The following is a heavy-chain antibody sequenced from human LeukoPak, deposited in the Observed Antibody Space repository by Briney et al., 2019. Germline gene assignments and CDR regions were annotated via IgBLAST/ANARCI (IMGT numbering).Heavy chain of an antibody. D-gene: IGHD3-3*01. J-gene: IGHJ4*02. V-gene: IGHV3-23*01. Sequence: GGSLRLSCAASGFTFSSYAMSWVRQAPGKGLEWVSAISGSGGSTYYADSVKGRLTISRDNSKNTLYLQMNSLRAEDTAVYYCAKDTAFGVVITAFDYWGQGTLVTVSS. CDR2: ISGSGGST. CDR3: AKDTAFGVVITAFDY. CDR1: GFTFSSYA.